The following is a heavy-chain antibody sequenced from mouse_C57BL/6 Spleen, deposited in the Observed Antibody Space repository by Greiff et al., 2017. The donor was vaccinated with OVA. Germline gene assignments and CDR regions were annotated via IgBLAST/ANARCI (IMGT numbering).Heavy chain of an antibody. CDR3: ARGAYWYFDV. J-gene: IGHJ1*03. V-gene: IGHV1-82*01. CDR1: GYAFSSSW. Sequence: QVQLQQSGPELVKPGASVKISCKASGYAFSSSWMNWVKQRPGKGLEWIGRIYPGDGDTNYNGKFKGKATLTADKSSSTAYVQLSSLTSEDSAVYFCARGAYWYFDVWGTGTTVTVSS. CDR2: IYPGDGDT.